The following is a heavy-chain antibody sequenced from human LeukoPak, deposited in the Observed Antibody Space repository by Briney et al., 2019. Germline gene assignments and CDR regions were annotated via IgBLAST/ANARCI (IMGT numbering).Heavy chain of an antibody. Sequence: GGSLRLSCAASGFTFSSYAMHWVRQAPGKGLEWVAVISYDGSNKYYADSVKGRFTISRDNSKNTLYLQMNSLRAGDTAVYYCANSLRTYYDFWCGYYGYYGMDVWGQGTTVTVSS. V-gene: IGHV3-30*04. J-gene: IGHJ6*02. CDR3: ANSLRTYYDFWCGYYGYYGMDV. D-gene: IGHD3-3*01. CDR1: GFTFSSYA. CDR2: ISYDGSNK.